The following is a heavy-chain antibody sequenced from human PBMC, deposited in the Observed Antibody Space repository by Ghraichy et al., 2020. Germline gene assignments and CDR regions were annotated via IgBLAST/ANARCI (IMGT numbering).Heavy chain of an antibody. J-gene: IGHJ4*02. CDR2: IYYSGNT. V-gene: IGHV4-59*11. D-gene: IGHD3-22*01. Sequence: SETLSLTCTVSGDSISGHYWNWLRQPPGKGLEWIGSIYYSGNTNYNPSLKSRVSISVDTSKNHFSLKLSSLTAADTAVYFCARAYDTSGFYHPFGYWGQGTLVTVSS. CDR1: GDSISGHY. CDR3: ARAYDTSGFYHPFGY.